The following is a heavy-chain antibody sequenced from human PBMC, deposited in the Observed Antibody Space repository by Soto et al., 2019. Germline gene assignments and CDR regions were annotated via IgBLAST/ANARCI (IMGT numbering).Heavy chain of an antibody. CDR3: AHGSGWLSDY. CDR1: GFSLSSPEVG. J-gene: IGHJ4*02. CDR2: IYWNENN. V-gene: IGHV2-5*01. D-gene: IGHD6-19*01. Sequence: QITLKESGPTLVKPTQTLTLTCTFSGFSLSSPEVGVNWIRQPPGKALEWLALIYWNENNQYSPSLRSRLTITTDTSKNRVVLTMSNVDPADTSTYYCAHGSGWLSDYWGQGTLVTVSS.